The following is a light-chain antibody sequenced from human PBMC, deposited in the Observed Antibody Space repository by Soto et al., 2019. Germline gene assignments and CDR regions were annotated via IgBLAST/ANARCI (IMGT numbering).Light chain of an antibody. Sequence: SALTQPASVSGSPGQSITISCTGTSSDVGSYKFVSRYQQHPGKAPNLMIYEVSKRPSGVSNRFSGSKSGNTASLTISGLQAGDEADYYCCSYAGSDTWVFGGGTKLTVL. CDR2: EVS. J-gene: IGLJ3*02. CDR3: CSYAGSDTWV. V-gene: IGLV2-23*02. CDR1: SSDVGSYKF.